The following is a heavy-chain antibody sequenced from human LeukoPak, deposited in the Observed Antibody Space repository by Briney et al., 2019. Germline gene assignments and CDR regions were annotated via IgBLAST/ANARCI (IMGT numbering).Heavy chain of an antibody. Sequence: GGSLRLSCAASGFTFSSYSMNWVRQAPGKGLEWVSSISSSSSYIYYADSVKGRFTISRDNAKNSLYLQMNSLRAEDTAVYYCARDLIGRDGYNYGGFDYWGQGTLVTVSS. CDR1: GFTFSSYS. D-gene: IGHD5-24*01. J-gene: IGHJ4*02. V-gene: IGHV3-21*01. CDR2: ISSSSSYI. CDR3: ARDLIGRDGYNYGGFDY.